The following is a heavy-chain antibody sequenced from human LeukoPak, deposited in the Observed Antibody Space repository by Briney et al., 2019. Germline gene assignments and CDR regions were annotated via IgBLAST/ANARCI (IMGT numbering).Heavy chain of an antibody. V-gene: IGHV4-59*01. D-gene: IGHD3-10*01. Sequence: PSETLSLTCTVSGGSMSGFFWTWIRQPPGKELEWIGSIYYSGSSTKYNPSLKSRVTISVDTSKSQFSLKLNSATAADTAVYYGEKTSRLYYGSGSNLPPWPAGRDVGAKGP. J-gene: IGHJ6*04. CDR3: EKTSRLYYGSGSNLPPWPAGRDV. CDR1: GGSMSGFF. CDR2: IYYSGSST.